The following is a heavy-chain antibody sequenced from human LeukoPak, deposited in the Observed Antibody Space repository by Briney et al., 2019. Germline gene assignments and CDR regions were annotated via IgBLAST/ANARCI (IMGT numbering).Heavy chain of an antibody. D-gene: IGHD3-10*01. V-gene: IGHV3-74*01. J-gene: IGHJ4*02. CDR2: INSDGSST. CDR3: ARAPGSISIY. Sequence: GGPLKLSGAAPELTFSSTWRHWFPKPPGKGLVWVSRINSDGSSTGYADSVKGRFTISRDNAKSTLYLQMNSLRAEDTAVYYCARAPGSISIYWGQGTLVTVSS. CDR1: ELTFSSTW.